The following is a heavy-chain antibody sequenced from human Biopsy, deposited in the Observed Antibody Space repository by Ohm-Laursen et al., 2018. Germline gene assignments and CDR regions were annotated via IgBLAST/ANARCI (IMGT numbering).Heavy chain of an antibody. CDR3: ARGSGYFKLDV. V-gene: IGHV4-34*01. J-gene: IGHJ6*02. CDR1: GESSSGYF. D-gene: IGHD5-12*01. CDR2: INQSGST. Sequence: SETLSLTCAVNGESSSGYFWNWIRQPPGKGLEWIGEINQSGSTKYNPSLKRRATLSADSSNSQFSLRLTSVTAADTAIYYCARGSGYFKLDVWGQGTTVTVFS.